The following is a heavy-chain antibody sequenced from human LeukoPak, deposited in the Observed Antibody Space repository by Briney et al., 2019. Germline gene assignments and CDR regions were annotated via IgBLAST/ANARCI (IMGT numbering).Heavy chain of an antibody. V-gene: IGHV3-11*01. CDR2: ISSSGSTI. Sequence: GGSLRLSCAASGFTFSDYYMSWIRQAPGKGLEWVSYISSSGSTIYYADSVKGRFTISRDNARNSLYLQMNSLRAEDTAVYYCARDEVDTAMVTTEYYYGMDVWGQGTTVTVSS. J-gene: IGHJ6*02. CDR1: GFTFSDYY. D-gene: IGHD5-18*01. CDR3: ARDEVDTAMVTTEYYYGMDV.